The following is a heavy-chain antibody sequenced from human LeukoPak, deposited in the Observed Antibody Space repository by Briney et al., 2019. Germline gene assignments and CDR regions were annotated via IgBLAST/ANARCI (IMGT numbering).Heavy chain of an antibody. CDR3: AKAPGDYDY. J-gene: IGHJ4*02. CDR2: ISGGGGST. CDR1: GFTFSTYA. Sequence: GGSLRLSCAASGFTFSTYAMTWVRQAPGKGLEWVSAISGGGGSTYYADSVKGRFTISRDNSKNTLYLQMNSLRAEDTAVYYCAKAPGDYDYWGQGTLVTVSS. D-gene: IGHD4-17*01. V-gene: IGHV3-23*01.